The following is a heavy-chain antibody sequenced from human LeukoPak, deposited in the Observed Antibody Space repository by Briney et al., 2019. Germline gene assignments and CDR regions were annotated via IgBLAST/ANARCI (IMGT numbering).Heavy chain of an antibody. V-gene: IGHV3-30*18. CDR3: AKGHSSGWSGLFDY. CDR1: GFTFSSYG. J-gene: IGHJ4*02. Sequence: GGSLRLSCAASGFTFSSYGMHWVRQAPGKGLEWVAVISYDGSNKYYADSVKGRFTISRDNSKNTLYLQMNSLRAEDTAVYYCAKGHSSGWSGLFDYWGQGTLVTVSS. CDR2: ISYDGSNK. D-gene: IGHD6-19*01.